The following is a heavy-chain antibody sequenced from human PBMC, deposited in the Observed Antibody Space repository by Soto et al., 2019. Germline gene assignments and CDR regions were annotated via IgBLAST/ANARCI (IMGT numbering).Heavy chain of an antibody. V-gene: IGHV1-18*01. D-gene: IGHD2-2*01. CDR2: ISAYNGNT. J-gene: IGHJ5*02. CDR1: GYIFTTYS. CDR3: AREAFGVHASCFDP. Sequence: QVQLVQSGTEVKKPGASVKVSCKASGYIFTTYSIAWVRQAPGQGLEWMGWISAYNGNTNYAQKFQGRVTMTTDTSTNTAYMELRSLRSDDTAVYFCAREAFGVHASCFDPWGQGTLVTVSS.